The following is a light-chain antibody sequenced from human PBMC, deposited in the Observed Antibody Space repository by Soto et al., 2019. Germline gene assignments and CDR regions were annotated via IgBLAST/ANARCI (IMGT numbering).Light chain of an antibody. V-gene: IGLV2-14*03. Sequence: QSALTQPASVSGSPGQAITISCSGTSSDVGAFNYVSWYQQHPGKAPKLMIYDVSNRPSGVSNRFSGSKSGNTASLTISGLWAEDEDDYYCNSYTSNNTYVFGTGTKLTVL. J-gene: IGLJ1*01. CDR3: NSYTSNNTYV. CDR1: SSDVGAFNY. CDR2: DVS.